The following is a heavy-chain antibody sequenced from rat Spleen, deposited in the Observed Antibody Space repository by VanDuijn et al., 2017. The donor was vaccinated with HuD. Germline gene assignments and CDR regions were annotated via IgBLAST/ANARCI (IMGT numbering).Heavy chain of an antibody. CDR1: GFSLSNYG. CDR2: IWGDGST. Sequence: QVQLKESGPGLVQPSQTLSLTCTVSGFSLSNYGVIWVRQPPGKGLEWMGGIWGDGSTAYTSALKSRLSISRDTSKSQVFLKMNNLQTEDTAMHFCVRGSAFFDYWGQGVLVTVSS. CDR3: VRGSAFFDY. V-gene: IGHV2S61*01. D-gene: IGHD3-3*01. J-gene: IGHJ2*01.